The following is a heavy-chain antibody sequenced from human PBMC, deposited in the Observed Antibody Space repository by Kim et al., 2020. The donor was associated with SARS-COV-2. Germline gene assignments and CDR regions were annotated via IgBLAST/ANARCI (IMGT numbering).Heavy chain of an antibody. V-gene: IGHV4-38-2*02. Sequence: SETLSLTCTVSGYSISSGYYWGWIRQPPGKGLEWIGSIYHSGSTYYNPSLKSRVTISVDTSKNQFSLKLSSVTAADTAVYYCARIRDFWSGYYSHEGMDVWGQGTTVTVSS. CDR2: IYHSGST. J-gene: IGHJ6*02. CDR3: ARIRDFWSGYYSHEGMDV. D-gene: IGHD3-3*01. CDR1: GYSISSGYY.